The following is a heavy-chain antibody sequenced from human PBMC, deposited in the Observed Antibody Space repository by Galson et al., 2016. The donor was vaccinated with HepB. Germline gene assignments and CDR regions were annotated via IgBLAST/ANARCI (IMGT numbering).Heavy chain of an antibody. CDR2: IKPDGSEK. CDR1: GFTFSNYW. D-gene: IGHD3-22*01. V-gene: IGHV3-7*03. Sequence: LRLSCATSGFTFSNYWMSWVRQAPGKGLEWVANIKPDGSEKYYVDSLKGRFTISRDNAKNSLYLQMNSLRAEDTAVYYCALYYYDSSGFLEYFQHWGQGTRVTVPS. CDR3: ALYYYDSSGFLEYFQH. J-gene: IGHJ1*01.